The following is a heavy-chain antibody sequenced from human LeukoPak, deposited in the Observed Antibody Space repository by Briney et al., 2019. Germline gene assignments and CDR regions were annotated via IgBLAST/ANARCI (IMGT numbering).Heavy chain of an antibody. CDR1: GGSISSYY. D-gene: IGHD3-10*01. Sequence: SETLSLTCTVAGGSISSYYWSWIRQPPGKGLDWIGYIYYSGSTNYNPCLKSRVTISVETSKHHFSLKLSSVTAADTAVYYCARGSNDYYYDSVSYHLYMEVWGKGTTVTISS. CDR3: ARGSNDYYYDSVSYHLYMEV. J-gene: IGHJ6*03. V-gene: IGHV4-59*01. CDR2: IYYSGST.